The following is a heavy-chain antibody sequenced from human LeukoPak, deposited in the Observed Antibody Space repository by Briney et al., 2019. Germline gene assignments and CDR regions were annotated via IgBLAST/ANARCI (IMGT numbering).Heavy chain of an antibody. D-gene: IGHD6-6*01. CDR2: IIPIFGTA. J-gene: IGHJ4*02. CDR1: GGTFSSYA. CDR3: ARVIEYSSSLGNY. Sequence: VASVTVSCKASGGTFSSYAISWVRQAPGQGLEWMGGIIPIFGTANYAQKFQGRVTITTDESTSTAYMELSSLRSEDTAVYYCARVIEYSSSLGNYWGQGTLVTVSS. V-gene: IGHV1-69*05.